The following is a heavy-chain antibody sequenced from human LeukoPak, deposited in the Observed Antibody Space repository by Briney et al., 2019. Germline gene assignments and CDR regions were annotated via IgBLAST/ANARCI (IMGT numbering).Heavy chain of an antibody. D-gene: IGHD3-3*01. Sequence: ASAKVSCKASGYTFTSYDINWVRQATGQGLQWMGWMNPNSGNTGYAQKFQGRVTMTRNTSISTAYMELSSLRSEDTAVYYCAREGGYDFWSGYLPYYYYGMDVWGQGTTVTVSS. J-gene: IGHJ6*02. V-gene: IGHV1-8*01. CDR3: AREGGYDFWSGYLPYYYYGMDV. CDR1: GYTFTSYD. CDR2: MNPNSGNT.